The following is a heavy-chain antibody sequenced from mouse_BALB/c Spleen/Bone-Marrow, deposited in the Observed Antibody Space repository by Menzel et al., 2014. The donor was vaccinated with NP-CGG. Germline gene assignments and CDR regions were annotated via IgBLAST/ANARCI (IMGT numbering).Heavy chain of an antibody. J-gene: IGHJ2*01. CDR3: ARPLTGAYFDD. CDR2: ISSGGSYN. D-gene: IGHD4-1*01. V-gene: IGHV5-9*02. CDR1: GFAFSSYD. Sequence: DVMLVESGGGLVKHGGSLKLSCAASGFAFSSYDMSWVRQTPETRLEWDATISSGGSYNYYQASVKSRFTISRDKARNTLYLQMSSLRADDTSLYYCARPLTGAYFDDWGQGTTLTVSS.